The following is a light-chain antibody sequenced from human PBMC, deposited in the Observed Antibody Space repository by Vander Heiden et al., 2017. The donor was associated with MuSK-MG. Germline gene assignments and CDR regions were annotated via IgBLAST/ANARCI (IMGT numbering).Light chain of an antibody. V-gene: IGLV1-44*01. CDR2: GDF. CDR1: SSNVGGNP. CDR3: AAWDDSLNGRV. J-gene: IGLJ3*02. Sequence: QSVLTQPPSASGTPGQRVFISCSGSSSNVGGNPVNWYQQLPGTAPKLLIYGDFHRPSGVPGRFSGAKSGTSASLAISGLQSEDEADYYCAAWDDSLNGRVFGGGTTLTVL.